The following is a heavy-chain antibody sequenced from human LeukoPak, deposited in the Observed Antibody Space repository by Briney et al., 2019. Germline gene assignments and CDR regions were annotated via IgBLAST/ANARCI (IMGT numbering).Heavy chain of an antibody. CDR2: IRYDGSNK. CDR3: AKDKLMLYAITDRMATIPGAFDI. Sequence: GGSLRLSCAASGFTFSSYGMHWVRQAPGKGLEWVAFIRYDGSNKYSADSVKGRFTISRDNSKNTLYLQMNSLRAEDTAMYYCAKDKLMLYAITDRMATIPGAFDIWGQGTMVTVSS. V-gene: IGHV3-30*02. D-gene: IGHD5-24*01. CDR1: GFTFSSYG. J-gene: IGHJ3*02.